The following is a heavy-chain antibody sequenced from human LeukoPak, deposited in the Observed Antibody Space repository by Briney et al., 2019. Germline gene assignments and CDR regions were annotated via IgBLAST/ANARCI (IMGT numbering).Heavy chain of an antibody. CDR2: IYYSGST. J-gene: IGHJ1*01. D-gene: IGHD2-2*01. CDR1: GGSFSGYY. V-gene: IGHV4-34*01. Sequence: KPSETLSLTCAVYGGSFSGYYWSWIRQPPGKGLEWIGSIYYSGSTYYSPSLKSRVTISVDTSKNQFSLKLSSVTAADTAVYYCASHQLLQYFQHWGQGTLVTVSS. CDR3: ASHQLLQYFQH.